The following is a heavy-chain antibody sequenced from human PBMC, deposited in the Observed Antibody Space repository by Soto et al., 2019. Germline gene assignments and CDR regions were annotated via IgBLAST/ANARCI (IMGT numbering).Heavy chain of an antibody. CDR3: ARDSSGWSLYYYGMDV. D-gene: IGHD6-19*01. V-gene: IGHV3-33*01. CDR1: GFTFSSYG. CDR2: IWYDGSNK. Sequence: QVQLVESGGGVVQPGRSLRLSCAASGFTFSSYGMHWVRQAPGKGLEWVAVIWYDGSNKYYADSVKGRFTISRDNSKNTLYLQMNSLRAEDTAVYYCARDSSGWSLYYYGMDVWGQGTTVTVSS. J-gene: IGHJ6*02.